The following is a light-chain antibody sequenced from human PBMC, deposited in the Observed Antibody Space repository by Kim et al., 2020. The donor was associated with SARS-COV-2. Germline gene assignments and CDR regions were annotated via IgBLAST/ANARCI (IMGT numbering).Light chain of an antibody. J-gene: IGLJ1*01. Sequence: VTISCTGSSSNIGTGYDVHWYQQLPGPAPKLLIYGNSNRPSGVPDRFSGSKSGTSASLAITGLQAEDEADYYCQSYDSSLSGYVFGTGTKVTVL. CDR1: SSNIGTGYD. V-gene: IGLV1-40*01. CDR3: QSYDSSLSGYV. CDR2: GNS.